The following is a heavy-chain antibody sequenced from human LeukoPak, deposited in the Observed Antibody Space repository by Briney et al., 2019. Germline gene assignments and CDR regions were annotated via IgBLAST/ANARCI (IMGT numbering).Heavy chain of an antibody. Sequence: GSVKVSCKASGYTFTGYYMHWVRQAPGQGLEWMGRINPNSGGTNYAQKFQGRVTMTRDTSISTAYMELSRLRSDDTAVYYCAGPSHGIAAAWHFDYWGQGTLVTVSS. V-gene: IGHV1-2*06. CDR1: GYTFTGYY. CDR3: AGPSHGIAAAWHFDY. CDR2: INPNSGGT. J-gene: IGHJ4*02. D-gene: IGHD6-13*01.